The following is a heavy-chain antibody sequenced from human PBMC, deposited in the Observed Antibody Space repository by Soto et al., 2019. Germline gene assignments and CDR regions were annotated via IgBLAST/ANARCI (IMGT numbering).Heavy chain of an antibody. V-gene: IGHV3-23*01. J-gene: IGHJ4*02. CDR1: GFTFSSYA. D-gene: IGHD2-2*01. Sequence: GESLKISCAASGFTFSSYAMSWVRQAPGKGLEWVSAISGSGGSTYYADSVKGRFTISRDNSKNTLYLQMNRLRAEDTAVYYCAKDQAIVVVPAAIDYWGQGTLVTVSS. CDR2: ISGSGGST. CDR3: AKDQAIVVVPAAIDY.